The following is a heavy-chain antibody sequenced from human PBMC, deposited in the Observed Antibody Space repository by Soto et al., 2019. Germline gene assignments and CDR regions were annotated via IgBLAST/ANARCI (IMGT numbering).Heavy chain of an antibody. CDR3: ARTGTTFQSMGWFDP. CDR1: GGSISSGCYY. Sequence: SETLSLTCTVSGGSISSGCYYWSWIRQHPGKGLEWIGYIYYSGSTYYNPSLKSRVTISVDTSKNQFSLKLSSVTAADTAVYYCARTGTTFQSMGWFDPWGKGTVVTVPS. D-gene: IGHD1-7*01. CDR2: IYYSGST. V-gene: IGHV4-31*03. J-gene: IGHJ5*02.